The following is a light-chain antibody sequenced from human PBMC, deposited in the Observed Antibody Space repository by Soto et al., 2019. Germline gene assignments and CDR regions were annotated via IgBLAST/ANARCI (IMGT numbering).Light chain of an antibody. J-gene: IGLJ2*01. CDR1: SGHSSYA. V-gene: IGLV4-69*01. CDR2: LNSGGSH. Sequence: QLVMTQSPSATASLGASVKLTCTLSSGHSSYAIAWHQQQPEKGPRYLMKLNSGGSHSKGDGIPDRFSGSSSGAERYLTISSLQSADQADYYSQTWGTGIRVFGGGTKVTVL. CDR3: QTWGTGIRV.